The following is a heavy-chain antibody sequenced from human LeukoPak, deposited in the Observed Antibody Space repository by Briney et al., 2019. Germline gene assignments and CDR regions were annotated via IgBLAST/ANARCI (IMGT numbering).Heavy chain of an antibody. CDR1: GYTFTGYY. V-gene: IGHV1-2*02. CDR2: INPNSGGT. Sequence: ASVKVSCKASGYTFTGYYMHWVRQAPGQGLEWMGWINPNSGGTNYAQKFQGRVTMTRDTSISTAYMELSRLRSDDTAVYYCARDMTQLITYYYDSSGYYLITWGQGTLVTVSS. D-gene: IGHD3-22*01. J-gene: IGHJ5*02. CDR3: ARDMTQLITYYYDSSGYYLIT.